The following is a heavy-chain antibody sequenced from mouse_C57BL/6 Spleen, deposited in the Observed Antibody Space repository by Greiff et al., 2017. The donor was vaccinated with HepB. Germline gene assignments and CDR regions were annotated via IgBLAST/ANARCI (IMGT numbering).Heavy chain of an antibody. D-gene: IGHD2-3*01. CDR3: TGDDGYYLYAMDY. Sequence: EVQGVESGGGLVQPGGSMKLSCVASGFTFSNYWMNWVRQSPEKGLEWVAQIRLKSDNYATHYAESVKGRFTISRDDSKSSVYLQMNNLRAEDTGIYYYTGDDGYYLYAMDYWGQGTSVTVSS. CDR2: IRLKSDNYAT. CDR1: GFTFSNYW. J-gene: IGHJ4*01. V-gene: IGHV6-3*01.